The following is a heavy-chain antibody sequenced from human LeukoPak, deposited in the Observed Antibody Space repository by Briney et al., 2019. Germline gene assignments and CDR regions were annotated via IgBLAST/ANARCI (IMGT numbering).Heavy chain of an antibody. D-gene: IGHD6-19*01. Sequence: SEALSLTCTVSGGSISTYYWSWIRQPPGKGLEWIGYIYYSGSTIYNPSLQSRATISADTYKNQVSLKLSSVTAADTAVYYFARYHVNIAVAGIFDYWGQGTLVTVSS. J-gene: IGHJ4*02. CDR1: GGSISTYY. CDR3: ARYHVNIAVAGIFDY. V-gene: IGHV4-59*08. CDR2: IYYSGST.